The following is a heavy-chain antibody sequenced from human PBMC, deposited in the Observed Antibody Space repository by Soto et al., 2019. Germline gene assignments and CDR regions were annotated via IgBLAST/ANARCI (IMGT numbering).Heavy chain of an antibody. J-gene: IGHJ6*03. V-gene: IGHV3-48*01. CDR2: ISSSSSVI. CDR3: ARELSWGSNWYHYMEV. Sequence: GSLRLSCETSGFILSDCAMNWVRQAPGKGLEWVSYISSSSSVIDYADSVKGRFTVSRDNARNSLYLQMNSLRAEDTAVYYCARELSWGSNWYHYMEVWGKGTTGTVSS. D-gene: IGHD7-27*01. CDR1: GFILSDCA.